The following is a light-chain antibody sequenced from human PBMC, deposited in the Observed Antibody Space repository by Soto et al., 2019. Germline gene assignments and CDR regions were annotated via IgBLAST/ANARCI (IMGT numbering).Light chain of an antibody. CDR3: QQSYRSRYT. V-gene: IGKV1-39*01. Sequence: DIQMTQSPSSLSASVGDRVTVTCRASQSISTYLNWYQQKPGKAPKLLIYAASSLQSGVPSRFSGSGSRTDFTLTISSLQAEDFSTYYCQQSYRSRYTFGQGTKLEIK. J-gene: IGKJ2*01. CDR2: AAS. CDR1: QSISTY.